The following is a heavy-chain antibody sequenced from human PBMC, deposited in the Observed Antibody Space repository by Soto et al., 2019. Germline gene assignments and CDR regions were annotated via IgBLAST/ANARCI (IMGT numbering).Heavy chain of an antibody. CDR2: ITGSGGLS. CDR1: GFAFSDYS. D-gene: IGHD3-10*01. CDR3: AKWSGFGDL. V-gene: IGHV3-23*01. J-gene: IGHJ4*02. Sequence: EVQLLESGGGLVQPGGSLRLSCEASGFAFSDYSITWVRQAPGKGLEYVSGITGSGGLSFYADSVRGRFTVSRDNSMNSVYLQMNSLRLEDTAVYYCAKWSGFGDLWGQGTLVTVSS.